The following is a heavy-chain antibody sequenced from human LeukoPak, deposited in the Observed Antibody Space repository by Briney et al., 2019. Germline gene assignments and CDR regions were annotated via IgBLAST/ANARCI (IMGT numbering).Heavy chain of an antibody. CDR3: ARPQGGIPNWFDP. CDR1: GYSISSGYY. Sequence: PSETLSLTCTVSGYSISSGYYWGWIRQPPGKGLEWIGSINDSGSTYYNPSLKSRVTISVDTSKNQFSLKLSSVTAADTAVYYCARPQGGIPNWFDPWGQGTLVTVSS. CDR2: INDSGST. V-gene: IGHV4-38-2*02. D-gene: IGHD2-15*01. J-gene: IGHJ5*02.